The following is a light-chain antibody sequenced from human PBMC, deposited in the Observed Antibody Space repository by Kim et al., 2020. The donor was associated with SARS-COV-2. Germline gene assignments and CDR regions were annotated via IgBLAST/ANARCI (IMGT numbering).Light chain of an antibody. J-gene: IGKJ2*01. V-gene: IGKV1-12*01. CDR2: GAS. CDR3: QQAHSFPYT. CDR1: LDVGNF. Sequence: SASMGGSVTITCRASLDVGNFLAWYHHRPGKAPKLLIYGASNLENGVPSRFSGSGSGTQFTLTISNLQPEDFATYYCQQAHSFPYTFGPGTKLEIK.